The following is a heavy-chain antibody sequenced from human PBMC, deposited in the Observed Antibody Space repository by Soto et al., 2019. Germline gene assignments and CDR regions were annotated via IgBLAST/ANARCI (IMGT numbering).Heavy chain of an antibody. D-gene: IGHD2-15*01. V-gene: IGHV4-59*01. CDR1: GGSISSYY. J-gene: IGHJ3*02. Sequence: SETLSLTCTVSGGSISSYYWSWIRQPPGKGLEWIGYIYYSGSTNYNPSLKSRVTISVDTSKNQFSLKLSSVTAADTAVYYCGRDMGCSGGSCYNDAFDIWGQGTMVTVSS. CDR2: IYYSGST. CDR3: GRDMGCSGGSCYNDAFDI.